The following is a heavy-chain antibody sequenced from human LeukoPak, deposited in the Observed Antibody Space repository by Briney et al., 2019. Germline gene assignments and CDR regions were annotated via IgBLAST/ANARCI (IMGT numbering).Heavy chain of an antibody. J-gene: IGHJ6*02. CDR3: ARDIALRYFDWYNYYYYGMDV. CDR1: GFTFSSYS. CDR2: ISSSSSYI. Sequence: GGSLRLSCAASGFTFSSYSMNWVRQAPGKGLQWVSSISSSSSYIYYADSVKGRFTISRDNDKNSLYLQMNSLRAEDTAVYYCARDIALRYFDWYNYYYYGMDVWGQGTTVTVSS. V-gene: IGHV3-21*01. D-gene: IGHD3-9*01.